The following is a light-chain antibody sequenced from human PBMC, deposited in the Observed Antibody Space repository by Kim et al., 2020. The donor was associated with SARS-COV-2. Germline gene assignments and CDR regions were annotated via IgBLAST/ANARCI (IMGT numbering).Light chain of an antibody. CDR2: QDS. CDR3: QAWDSSTGGV. CDR1: KLGDKY. V-gene: IGLV3-1*01. Sequence: SYEPTQPPSVSVSPGQTASITCSGDKLGDKYACWYQQKPGQSPVLVIYQDSKRPSGIPERFSGSNSGNTATLTISGTQAMDEADYYCQAWDSSTGGVFGGGTQLTVL. J-gene: IGLJ3*02.